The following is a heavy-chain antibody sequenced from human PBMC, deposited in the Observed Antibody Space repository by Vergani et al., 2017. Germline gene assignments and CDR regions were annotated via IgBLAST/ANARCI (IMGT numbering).Heavy chain of an antibody. J-gene: IGHJ4*02. Sequence: EVQLLESGGGLVQPGGSLRLSCAASGFRFSSYAMTWVRQAPGKGLEWVSGISSSGGGTSYVDSVKGRFTISRDNSKNTLFLQMNSLRAEDTAVYYCAKDLVSSTSSLYFDYWGQGTLVTVPS. D-gene: IGHD6-6*01. CDR3: AKDLVSSTSSLYFDY. CDR1: GFRFSSYA. CDR2: ISSSGGGT. V-gene: IGHV3-23*01.